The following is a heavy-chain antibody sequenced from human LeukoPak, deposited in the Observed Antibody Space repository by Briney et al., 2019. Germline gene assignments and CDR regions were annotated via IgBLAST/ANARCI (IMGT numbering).Heavy chain of an antibody. D-gene: IGHD2-15*01. J-gene: IGHJ4*02. Sequence: GGSLRLSCLASGLTFSNFWMTWLRQAPGKGLEWVANIKQDGSETYYSDSVRGRFTISRDNAKHSMYLQMNSLRAEDTALYYCVGCSGGSCSDFDYWGRGTLVTVSS. CDR1: GLTFSNFW. CDR3: VGCSGGSCSDFDY. V-gene: IGHV3-7*01. CDR2: IKQDGSET.